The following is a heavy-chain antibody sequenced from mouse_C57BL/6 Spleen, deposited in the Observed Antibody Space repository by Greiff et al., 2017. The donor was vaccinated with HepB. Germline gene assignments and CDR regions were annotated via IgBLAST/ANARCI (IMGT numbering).Heavy chain of an antibody. V-gene: IGHV1-80*01. J-gene: IGHJ4*01. CDR2: IYPGDGDT. D-gene: IGHD2-13*01. CDR3: ARKGDSYGDVDAMDY. CDR1: GNAFRSYW. Sequence: QVQLQQSGAELVKPGASVKISCKASGNAFRSYWMNWVKQRPGKGLEWIGQIYPGDGDTNYNGKFKGKATLTADKSSSTAYMQLSSLTSEDSAVYFCARKGDSYGDVDAMDYWGEGTSVTVSS.